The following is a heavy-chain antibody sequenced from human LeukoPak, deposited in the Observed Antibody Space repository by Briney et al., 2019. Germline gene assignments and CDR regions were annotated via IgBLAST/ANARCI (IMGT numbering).Heavy chain of an antibody. CDR2: ISNDGKNI. Sequence: PGGSLRLSCTASGFAFSRHWMHWVRQAPEKGLEWVSRISNDGKNIAYADSVKDRFTISRDNAMNTLYLEINSLGTEDTAVYYCARRPTASAERGMDVWGHGTTVIVSS. D-gene: IGHD6-25*01. J-gene: IGHJ6*02. CDR1: GFAFSRHW. CDR3: ARRPTASAERGMDV. V-gene: IGHV3-74*01.